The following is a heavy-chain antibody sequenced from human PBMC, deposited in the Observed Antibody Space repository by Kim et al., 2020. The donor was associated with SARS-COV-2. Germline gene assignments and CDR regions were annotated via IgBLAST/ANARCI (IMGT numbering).Heavy chain of an antibody. Sequence: SETLSLTCTVSGGSISSSSYYWGWIRQPPGKGLEWIGSIYYSGSTYYNPSLKSRVTISVDTSKNQFSLKLSSVTAADTAVYYCASFNGELGAYYFDYWGQGTLVTVSS. CDR3: ASFNGELGAYYFDY. J-gene: IGHJ4*02. CDR2: IYYSGST. V-gene: IGHV4-39*01. D-gene: IGHD3-10*01. CDR1: GGSISSSSYY.